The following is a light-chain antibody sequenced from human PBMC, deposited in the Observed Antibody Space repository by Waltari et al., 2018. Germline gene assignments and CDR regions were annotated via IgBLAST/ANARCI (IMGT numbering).Light chain of an antibody. CDR1: SSDVGGSKY. Sequence: QSALTQPPSPSGSPGPSVTIACTGTSSDVGGSKYLSWYQQHPGKAPKFLIYEVSKRPSGVPDRFSGSKSGNAASLTVSGLQAEDEADYYCSSYAGSNNWVFGGGTKLTVL. CDR3: SSYAGSNNWV. J-gene: IGLJ3*02. V-gene: IGLV2-8*01. CDR2: EVS.